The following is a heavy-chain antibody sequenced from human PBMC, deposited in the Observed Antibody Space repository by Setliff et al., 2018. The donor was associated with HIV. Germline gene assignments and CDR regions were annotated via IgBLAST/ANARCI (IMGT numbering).Heavy chain of an antibody. D-gene: IGHD4-4*01. CDR3: ASTKVTPHGRYFQH. V-gene: IGHV4-59*12. J-gene: IGHJ1*01. Sequence: PSETLSLTCTVSGGSISTYYWSWIRQPPGKGLEWIGYISYSGSTNYNPSLKSRVTLSVKTSKNQFSLKLSSVTAADTAVYYCASTKVTPHGRYFQHWGQGTLVTVSS. CDR1: GGSISTYY. CDR2: ISYSGST.